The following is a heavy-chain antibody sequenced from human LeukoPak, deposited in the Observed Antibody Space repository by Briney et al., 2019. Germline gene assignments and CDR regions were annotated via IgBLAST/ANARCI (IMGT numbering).Heavy chain of an antibody. J-gene: IGHJ6*03. CDR3: ARAEPVVATSYYYYMDV. CDR2: IIPIFGTA. V-gene: IGHV1-69*13. CDR1: GGTFSSYA. Sequence: GASVTVSCKASGGTFSSYAISWVRQAPGQGLEWMGGIIPIFGTANYAQKFQGRVTITADESTSTAYMELSSLRSEDTAVYYCARAEPVVATSYYYYMDVWGKGTTVTISS. D-gene: IGHD2-15*01.